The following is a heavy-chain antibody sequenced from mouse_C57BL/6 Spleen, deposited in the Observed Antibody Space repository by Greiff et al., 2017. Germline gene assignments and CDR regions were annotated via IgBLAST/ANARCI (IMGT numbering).Heavy chain of an antibody. CDR2: INPNNGGT. Sequence: SGPELVKPGASVKMSCKASGYTFTDYNMHWVKQSHGKSLEWIGYINPNNGGTSYNQKFKGKATLTVNKSSSTAYMELRSLTSEDSAVYYCVLGSVITTVVPSFDYWGQGTTLTVSS. D-gene: IGHD1-1*01. V-gene: IGHV1-22*01. CDR3: VLGSVITTVVPSFDY. CDR1: GYTFTDYN. J-gene: IGHJ2*01.